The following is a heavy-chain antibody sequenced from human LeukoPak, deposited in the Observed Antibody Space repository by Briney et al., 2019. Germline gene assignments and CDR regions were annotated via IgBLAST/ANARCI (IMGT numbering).Heavy chain of an antibody. CDR1: GFTFDDYA. J-gene: IGHJ4*02. D-gene: IGHD3-10*01. V-gene: IGHV3-9*01. CDR3: AKDTDYFGSGSESLGFAH. Sequence: GGSLRLSCAASGFTFDDYAMHWVRQPPGKGLQWVSGISGISGSINYEDSVKGRFTISRDNAKNFLYLQMNSLRADDTAFYYCAKDTDYFGSGSESLGFAHWGQGTLVTVSS. CDR2: ISGISGSI.